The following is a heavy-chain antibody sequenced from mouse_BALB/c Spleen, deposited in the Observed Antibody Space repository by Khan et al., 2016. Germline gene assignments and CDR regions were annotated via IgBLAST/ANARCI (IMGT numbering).Heavy chain of an antibody. V-gene: IGHV9-3*02. CDR1: GYTFTNYG. Sequence: QIQLVQSGPELKKPGETVKISCKASGYTFTNYGMNWVKQAPGKGLKWMGWINTNTGEPTYAEEFKGRFAFSLETSASTAYLQINNLKNEDTATYCCARWGYGNYGWYFDVWGAGTTVTVSS. J-gene: IGHJ1*01. D-gene: IGHD2-10*02. CDR3: ARWGYGNYGWYFDV. CDR2: INTNTGEP.